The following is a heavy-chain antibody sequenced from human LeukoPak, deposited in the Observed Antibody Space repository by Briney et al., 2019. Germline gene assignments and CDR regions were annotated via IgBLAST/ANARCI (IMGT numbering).Heavy chain of an antibody. CDR3: TKDIWFGELLHDAFDI. V-gene: IGHV3-23*01. CDR2: ISGSGGST. CDR1: GFTFSSYA. J-gene: IGHJ3*02. D-gene: IGHD3-10*01. Sequence: GGSLRLSCAASGFTFSSYAMSWVRQAPGKGLEWVSAISGSGGSTYYADSVKGRFTISRDNSKNTLYLQMNSLRAEDTAVYYCTKDIWFGELLHDAFDIWGQGTMVTVSS.